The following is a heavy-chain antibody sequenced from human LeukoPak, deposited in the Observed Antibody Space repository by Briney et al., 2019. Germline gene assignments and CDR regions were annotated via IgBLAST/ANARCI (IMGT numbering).Heavy chain of an antibody. CDR1: GGTFSSYA. D-gene: IGHD3-10*01. J-gene: IGHJ4*02. CDR3: ASEITMVRGVIIDDY. CDR2: IIPILGIA. Sequence: SVKVSCKASGGTFSSYAISWVRQAPGQGLEWMGRIIPILGIANYAQKFQGRVTITADKSTSTAYMELSSLRSEDTAVYSCASEITMVRGVIIDDYWGQGTLVTVSS. V-gene: IGHV1-69*04.